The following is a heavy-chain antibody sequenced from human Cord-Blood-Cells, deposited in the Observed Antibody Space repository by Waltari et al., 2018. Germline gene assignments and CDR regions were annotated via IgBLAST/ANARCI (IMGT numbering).Heavy chain of an antibody. D-gene: IGHD3-9*01. CDR2: INHSGST. CDR3: ARGKEIFPGY. J-gene: IGHJ4*02. V-gene: IGHV4-34*01. CDR1: GGSFSGYY. Sequence: QVQLQQRGAGLLKPSETLSLTCAVYGGSFSGYYWSWIRQPPGKGLEWSGEINHSGSTNYNPALKVRVTISVDTSKNQFSLTLSSVTAADTAVYYCARGKEIFPGYWGQGTLVTVSS.